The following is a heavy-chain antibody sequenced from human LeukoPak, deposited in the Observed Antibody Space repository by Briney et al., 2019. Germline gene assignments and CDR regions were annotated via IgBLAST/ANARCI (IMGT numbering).Heavy chain of an antibody. J-gene: IGHJ4*02. CDR1: GFTFSSYW. CDR2: INSDGSST. D-gene: IGHD6-6*01. Sequence: PGGSLRLSCAASGFTFSSYWMHWVRQAPGKGLVWVPRINSDGSSTSYADSVKGRFTISRDNAKNTLYLHMNSLRAEDTAVYYCARARYSSSSGADYWGQGTLVTVSS. CDR3: ARARYSSSSGADY. V-gene: IGHV3-74*01.